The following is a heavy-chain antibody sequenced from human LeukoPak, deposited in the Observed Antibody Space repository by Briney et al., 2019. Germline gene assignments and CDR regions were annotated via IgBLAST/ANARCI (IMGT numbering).Heavy chain of an antibody. CDR3: AKVGYSSGWYYYYGMDV. D-gene: IGHD6-19*01. Sequence: GGSLRLSCAASGFTFSSYAMSWVRQAPGKGLEWVSGISGSGGNTKYADSVKGRFTISRDKSKNTLYLQMNSLRAEDTAVYYCAKVGYSSGWYYYYGMDVWGQGTTVTVSS. CDR2: ISGSGGNT. CDR1: GFTFSSYA. J-gene: IGHJ6*02. V-gene: IGHV3-23*01.